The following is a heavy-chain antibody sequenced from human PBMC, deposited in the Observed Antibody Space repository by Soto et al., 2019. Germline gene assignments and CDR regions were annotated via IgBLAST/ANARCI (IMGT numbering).Heavy chain of an antibody. V-gene: IGHV1-18*01. D-gene: IGHD3-22*01. CDR3: AREGYYYDSSGYSSSDY. Sequence: ASVKVSCKASGYTFTSYGISWVRQAPGQGLEWMGWISAYNGNTNYAQKLQGRVTMTTDTSTSTAYMELRSLRSDDTAVYYCAREGYYYDSSGYSSSDYWGQGTLVTVSS. CDR2: ISAYNGNT. CDR1: GYTFTSYG. J-gene: IGHJ4*02.